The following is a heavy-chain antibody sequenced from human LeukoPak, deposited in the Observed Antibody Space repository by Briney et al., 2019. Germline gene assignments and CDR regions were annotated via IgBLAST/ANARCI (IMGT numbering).Heavy chain of an antibody. Sequence: SETLSLTCTVSGGSISSYYWSWIRQPPGKGLEWIGYIYYSGSTNYNPSLKSRVTISVDTSKNQFSLKLSSVTAADTAAYYCASGRIAAAGRRGFDYWGQGTLVTVSS. CDR1: GGSISSYY. V-gene: IGHV4-59*01. CDR3: ASGRIAAAGRRGFDY. J-gene: IGHJ4*02. D-gene: IGHD6-13*01. CDR2: IYYSGST.